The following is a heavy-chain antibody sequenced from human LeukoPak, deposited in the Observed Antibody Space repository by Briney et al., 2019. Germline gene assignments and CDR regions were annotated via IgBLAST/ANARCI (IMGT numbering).Heavy chain of an antibody. CDR2: ISSSSSYI. J-gene: IGHJ3*02. V-gene: IGHV3-21*01. D-gene: IGHD2-15*01. CDR3: ARDRVAVVVAVTDAFDI. CDR1: GFTFSSYS. Sequence: GGSLRLSCAASGFTFSSYSMNWVRQAPGKGLEWVSSISSSSSYIYYADSVKGRFTISRDNAKNSLYLQMNSLRAEDTAVYYCARDRVAVVVAVTDAFDIWGQGTMVTVSS.